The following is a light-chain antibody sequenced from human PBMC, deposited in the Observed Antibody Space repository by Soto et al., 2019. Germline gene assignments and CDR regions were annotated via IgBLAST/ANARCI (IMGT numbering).Light chain of an antibody. CDR1: QSVSNN. J-gene: IGKJ1*01. V-gene: IGKV3-15*01. CDR2: DAS. Sequence: DIVLTQSPSTLSLSPGERATLSSRASQSVSNNLAWYQQKPGQAPRLLIYDASTRATGIPARFSGSGSGTEFTLTISSLQSEDFAVYYCQQYNNWTPVTFGQGTKVDIK. CDR3: QQYNNWTPVT.